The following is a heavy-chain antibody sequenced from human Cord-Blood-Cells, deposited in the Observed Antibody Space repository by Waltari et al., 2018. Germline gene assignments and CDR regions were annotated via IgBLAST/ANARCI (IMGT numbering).Heavy chain of an antibody. CDR2: FDPEDGET. CDR3: ATGGLRFLEWLLYFQH. CDR1: GYTLTELS. V-gene: IGHV1-24*01. D-gene: IGHD3-3*01. Sequence: QVQLVQSGAEVKKPGASVKVSCKVSGYTLTELSMHWVRQAPGKGLEWRGGFDPEDGETIYAQKFQGRVTMTEDTSTDTAYMELSSLRSEDTAVYYCATGGLRFLEWLLYFQHWGQGTLVTVSS. J-gene: IGHJ1*01.